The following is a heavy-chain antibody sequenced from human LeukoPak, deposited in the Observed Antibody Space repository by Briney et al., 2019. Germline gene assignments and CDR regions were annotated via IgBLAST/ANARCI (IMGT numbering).Heavy chain of an antibody. V-gene: IGHV1-2*02. J-gene: IGHJ5*02. CDR2: INPNSGGT. D-gene: IGHD6-19*01. Sequence: ASVKVSCKASGYTLTAYYMHWVRQAPGQGLEWMGWINPNSGGTNYAQKFQGRVTMTRDTSISTAYMELSRLRSDDTAVYYCARSRSSSGWFDPWGQGTLVTVSS. CDR3: ARSRSSSGWFDP. CDR1: GYTLTAYY.